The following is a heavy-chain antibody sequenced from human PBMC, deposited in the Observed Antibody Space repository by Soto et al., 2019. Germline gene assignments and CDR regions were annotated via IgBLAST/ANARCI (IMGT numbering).Heavy chain of an antibody. CDR2: IYRSGST. V-gene: IGHV4-59*08. J-gene: IGHJ6*02. D-gene: IGHD5-18*01. CDR1: GGSISSYY. Sequence: SETLSLTCTVSGGSISSYYWGWIRQPPGKGLEWIGNIYRSGSTNHNPSLKSRVTISVDTSKNQFSLKLSSVTAADTAMYYCARHLVDTAMVPYYYYYGLDVWGQGTTVTVSS. CDR3: ARHLVDTAMVPYYYYYGLDV.